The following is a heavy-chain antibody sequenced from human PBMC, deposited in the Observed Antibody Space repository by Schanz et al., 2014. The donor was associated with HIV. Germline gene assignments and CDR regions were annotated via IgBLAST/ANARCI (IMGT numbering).Heavy chain of an antibody. V-gene: IGHV3-30*19. Sequence: QAQLVASGGGVVQPGKSLRLSCAASGFTFRNFGMHWVRQAPGKGLEWVAVIRYDGVNKYYADSVKGRFTISRDDSKNTVYLQMNSLRGEDTAVYYCARVANWDYYGMDVWGRGTTVTVSS. D-gene: IGHD3-16*01. J-gene: IGHJ6*02. CDR3: ARVANWDYYGMDV. CDR1: GFTFRNFG. CDR2: IRYDGVNK.